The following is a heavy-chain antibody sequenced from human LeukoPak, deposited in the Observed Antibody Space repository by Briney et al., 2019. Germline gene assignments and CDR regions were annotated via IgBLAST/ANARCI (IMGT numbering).Heavy chain of an antibody. V-gene: IGHV3-9*03. CDR3: AKDIGSGIAGPLDY. CDR1: GFTFDDYA. Sequence: GRSLRLSCAASGFTFDDYAMHWVRQAPGKGLEWVSGISWNSGSIGYAASVKGRFTISRDNAKNSLYLQMNSLRAEDMALYYCAKDIGSGIAGPLDYWGQGTLVTVSS. D-gene: IGHD6-13*01. J-gene: IGHJ4*02. CDR2: ISWNSGSI.